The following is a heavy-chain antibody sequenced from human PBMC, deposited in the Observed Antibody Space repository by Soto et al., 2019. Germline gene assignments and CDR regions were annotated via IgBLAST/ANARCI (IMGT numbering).Heavy chain of an antibody. CDR1: GFTFSGST. D-gene: IGHD6-19*01. CDR2: IPTKTNTSAT. Sequence: EVQLVESGGGLVQPGGSLKLSCAASGFTFSGSTIHWVRQTSGKGLEWVGRIPTKTNTSATAYAASVKGRFTISRDDSKNTAYLQMDSLKPEDTAVYYCTRTHLDVPVASAIDYWGQGTLVTVSS. CDR3: TRTHLDVPVASAIDY. V-gene: IGHV3-73*02. J-gene: IGHJ4*02.